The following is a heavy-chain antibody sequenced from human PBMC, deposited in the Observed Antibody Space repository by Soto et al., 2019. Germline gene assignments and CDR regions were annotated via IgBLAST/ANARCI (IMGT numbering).Heavy chain of an antibody. V-gene: IGHV3-23*01. CDR2: ISGSGGST. CDR3: AKVLTMVRGNDYFDY. J-gene: IGHJ4*02. D-gene: IGHD3-10*01. Sequence: GESLKISCAASGFTFSSYAMSWVRQAPGKGLEWVSAISGSGGSTYYADSVKGRFTISRDNSKNTLYLQMNSLRAEDTAVYYCAKVLTMVRGNDYFDYWGQGTLVTVSS. CDR1: GFTFSSYA.